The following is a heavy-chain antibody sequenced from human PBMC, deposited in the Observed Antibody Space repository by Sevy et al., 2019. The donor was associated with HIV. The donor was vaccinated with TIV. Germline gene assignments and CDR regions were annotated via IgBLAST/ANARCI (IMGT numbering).Heavy chain of an antibody. Sequence: GGSLRLSCAASGFTFSNYWMSWVRQAPGKGLEWVANIKRDGSEKYYVASVKGRFTISRDNARNSLYLQMNSLRAEDTAVYYCARNNCSITNCYMGDVFDIWGQGTMVTVSS. J-gene: IGHJ3*02. CDR1: GFTFSNYW. CDR2: IKRDGSEK. D-gene: IGHD2-2*02. CDR3: ARNNCSITNCYMGDVFDI. V-gene: IGHV3-7*01.